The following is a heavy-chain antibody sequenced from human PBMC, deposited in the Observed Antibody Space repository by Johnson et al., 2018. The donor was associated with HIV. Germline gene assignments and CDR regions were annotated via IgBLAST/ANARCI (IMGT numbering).Heavy chain of an antibody. V-gene: IGHV3-15*01. CDR3: TTGGGYEVGDAFDI. CDR2: IKSKTDGGTT. J-gene: IGHJ3*02. D-gene: IGHD5-12*01. CDR1: GFTFSNAW. Sequence: VQLVESGGGSVKPGGSLTLSCAASGFTFSNAWMSWVRQAPGKGLEWVGRIKSKTDGGTTDYAAPVKGRFTISRDDSKNTLYLQMNSLKTEDTAVYYCTTGGGYEVGDAFDIWGQGTMVTVSS.